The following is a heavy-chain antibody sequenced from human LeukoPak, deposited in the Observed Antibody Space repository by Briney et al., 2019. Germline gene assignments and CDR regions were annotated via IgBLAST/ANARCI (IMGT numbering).Heavy chain of an antibody. J-gene: IGHJ4*02. D-gene: IGHD2-21*01. CDR2: ISGSGGST. V-gene: IGHV3-23*01. Sequence: GGSLRLSCAASGFTFSSYAMSWVRQAPGKGLEWVSAISGSGGSTYYADSVKGRFTISRDNSKNTLYLQMNSLRAEDTAAYYCAKFLPTHIVVANYYFDYWGQGSLVTVSS. CDR1: GFTFSSYA. CDR3: AKFLPTHIVVANYYFDY.